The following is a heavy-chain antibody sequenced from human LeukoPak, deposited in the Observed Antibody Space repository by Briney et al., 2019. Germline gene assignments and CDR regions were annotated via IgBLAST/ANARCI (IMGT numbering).Heavy chain of an antibody. CDR1: GFIFSTYN. CDR3: ARTYYYDSSGYREDWFDP. CDR2: ISSSSSYI. J-gene: IGHJ5*02. V-gene: IGHV3-21*01. D-gene: IGHD3-22*01. Sequence: GGSLRLSCAASGFIFSTYNMNWVRQAPGKGLEWVSSISSSSSYIYYADSVKGRFTISRDNAKKSLYLQMNSLRAEDTAVYYCARTYYYDSSGYREDWFDPWGQGTLVTVSS.